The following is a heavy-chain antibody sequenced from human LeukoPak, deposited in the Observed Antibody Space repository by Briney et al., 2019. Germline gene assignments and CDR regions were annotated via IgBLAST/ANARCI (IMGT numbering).Heavy chain of an antibody. CDR3: ARGNSYGYYY. CDR2: INHSGST. V-gene: IGHV4-34*01. CDR1: GFTFSDYY. D-gene: IGHD5-18*01. J-gene: IGHJ4*02. Sequence: GSLRLSCAASGFTFSDYYMSWIRQPPGKGLEWIGEINHSGSTNYNPSLKSRVTISVDTSKNQFSLKLSSVTAADTAVYYCARGNSYGYYYWGQGTLVTVSS.